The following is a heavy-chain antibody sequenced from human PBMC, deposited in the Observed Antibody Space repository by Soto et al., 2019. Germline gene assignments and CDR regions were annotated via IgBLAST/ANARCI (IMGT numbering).Heavy chain of an antibody. CDR1: GYTFTSYG. CDR2: ISAYNGNT. J-gene: IGHJ4*02. Sequence: GASVKVSCKASGYTFTSYGISWVRQAPGQGLEWMGWISAYNGNTNYAQKLQGRVTMTTDTSTSTAYMELRSLSAVTAADTAVYYCARVDYYDSSGYYEWGQGTLVTVSS. D-gene: IGHD3-22*01. CDR3: ARVDYYDSSGYYE. V-gene: IGHV1-18*01.